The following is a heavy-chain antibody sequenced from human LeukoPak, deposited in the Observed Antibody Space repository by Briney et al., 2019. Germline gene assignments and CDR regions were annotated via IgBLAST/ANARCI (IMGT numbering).Heavy chain of an antibody. Sequence: GRSLRLSCAASGFAFNTYAMHWVRQAPGQGLECVALIWHDGSHKFYSNSVRGQFTISRDNSKNTVSLQMNNLRPEDTAVYYCAREIFGSGSYPDLWGQGTLVTVSS. V-gene: IGHV3-33*01. CDR3: AREIFGSGSYPDL. J-gene: IGHJ5*02. CDR2: IWHDGSHK. CDR1: GFAFNTYA. D-gene: IGHD3-10*01.